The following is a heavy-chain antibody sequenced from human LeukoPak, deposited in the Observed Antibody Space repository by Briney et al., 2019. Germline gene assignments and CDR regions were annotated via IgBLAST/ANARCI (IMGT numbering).Heavy chain of an antibody. V-gene: IGHV1-46*01. Sequence: GASVKVSCKASGYTFTSCYMHWVRQAPGQGLEWMGIINPSGGSTSYAQKFQGRVTMTRDTSTSTVYMELNSLRAEDTAVYYCAKNWVASSWFNWFDPWGQGTLVTVSS. J-gene: IGHJ5*02. CDR2: INPSGGST. CDR1: GYTFTSCY. D-gene: IGHD6-13*01. CDR3: AKNWVASSWFNWFDP.